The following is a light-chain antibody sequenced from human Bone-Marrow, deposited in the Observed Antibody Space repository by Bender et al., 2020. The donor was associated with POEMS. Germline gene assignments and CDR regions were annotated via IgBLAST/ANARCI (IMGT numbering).Light chain of an antibody. J-gene: IGLJ3*02. CDR2: DVS. CDR3: SSYAGRNNPPWL. CDR1: SSDVGGYNY. Sequence: QSALTQPRSVSGSPGQSVTISCTGTSSDVGGYNYVSWYQQHPGKAPKLILSDVSKRPSGVPGRFSGSKSGNTASLTVSGLQADDEADYYCSSYAGRNNPPWLFGGGTKLTVL. V-gene: IGLV2-11*01.